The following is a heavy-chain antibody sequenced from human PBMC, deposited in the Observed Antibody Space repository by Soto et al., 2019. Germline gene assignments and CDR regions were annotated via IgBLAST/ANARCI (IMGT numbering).Heavy chain of an antibody. CDR3: ATFCTNGVCYDY. CDR2: MNPNSGNT. Sequence: ASVKVSCKASGYTFTSYDINWVRQATGQGLEWMGWMNPNSGNTGDAQKFQGRVTMTRNTSISTAYMELSSLRSEDTAVYYCATFCTNGVCYDYWGQGTLVTVSS. D-gene: IGHD2-8*01. V-gene: IGHV1-8*01. J-gene: IGHJ4*02. CDR1: GYTFTSYD.